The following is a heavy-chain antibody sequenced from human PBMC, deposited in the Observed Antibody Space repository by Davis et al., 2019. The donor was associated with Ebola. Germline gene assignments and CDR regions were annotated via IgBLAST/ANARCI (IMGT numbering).Heavy chain of an antibody. CDR2: IYYSGST. CDR1: GGSTSSYY. Sequence: SETLSPTCTLPGGSTSSYYWSWIRQPPGKGLEWIGYIYYSGSTNYNPSLKSRVTISVDTSKNQFSLKRSSVTAADTAVYYCARVAYDFWSGYYTGNWFDPWGQGTLVTVSS. D-gene: IGHD3-3*01. V-gene: IGHV4-59*01. CDR3: ARVAYDFWSGYYTGNWFDP. J-gene: IGHJ5*02.